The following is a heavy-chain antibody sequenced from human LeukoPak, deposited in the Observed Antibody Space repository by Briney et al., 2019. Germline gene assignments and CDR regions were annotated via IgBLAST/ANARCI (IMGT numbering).Heavy chain of an antibody. V-gene: IGHV4-4*07. D-gene: IGHD5-18*01. J-gene: IGHJ3*02. CDR3: ARDPDTAMDDDAFDI. CDR1: GGSISSYY. Sequence: SETLSLTCTVSGGSISSYYWSWIRQPAGKGLEWIGRIYTSGSTNYNPSLKSRVTISVDTSKNQFSLKLSSVTAADTAVYYCARDPDTAMDDDAFDIWGQGTMVTVSS. CDR2: IYTSGST.